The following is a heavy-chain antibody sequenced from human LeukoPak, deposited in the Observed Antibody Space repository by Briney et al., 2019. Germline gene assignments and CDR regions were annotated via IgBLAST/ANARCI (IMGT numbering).Heavy chain of an antibody. CDR3: VGSYHPGGWFGP. Sequence: GGSLRLSCAASGFTFSSYGMNWVRQAPKKGLERVDSINEDGGEIHYVDSVKGRFTISRDNAKNSLYLQMNSLTAEDTAVHYCVGSYHPGGWFGPWGQGTLVTVS. J-gene: IGHJ5*02. V-gene: IGHV3-7*01. D-gene: IGHD2-21*01. CDR2: INEDGGEI. CDR1: GFTFSSYG.